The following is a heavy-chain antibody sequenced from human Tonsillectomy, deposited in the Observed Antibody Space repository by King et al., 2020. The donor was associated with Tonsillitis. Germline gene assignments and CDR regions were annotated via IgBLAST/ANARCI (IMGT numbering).Heavy chain of an antibody. CDR2: ISSSSSYT. J-gene: IGHJ3*02. Sequence: VQLVESGGGLVKPGGSLRLSCAASGFTFSDYYMSWIRQDPGKGLEWVSYISSSSSYTNYADSVKGRFTISRDNAKNSLYVQMNGLRAEDTAVYYCARDTTNAFYIWGQGTMVTVSS. D-gene: IGHD1-1*01. V-gene: IGHV3-11*06. CDR1: GFTFSDYY. CDR3: ARDTTNAFYI.